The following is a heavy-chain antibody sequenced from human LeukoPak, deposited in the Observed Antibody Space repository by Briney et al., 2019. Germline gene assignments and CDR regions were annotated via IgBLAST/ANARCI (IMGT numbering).Heavy chain of an antibody. CDR3: AKRALGMDYYDSSGYYGDY. V-gene: IGHV3-23*01. CDR1: GFTFSNYV. CDR2: VSKSGDST. D-gene: IGHD3-22*01. J-gene: IGHJ4*02. Sequence: GGSLRLSCAASGFTFSNYVMTWVRQTPGKGLEWVSRVSKSGDSTHYADSVKGRFTISRDNSKNTLYLQMNSLRAEDTAVYYCAKRALGMDYYDSSGYYGDYWGQGTLVTVSP.